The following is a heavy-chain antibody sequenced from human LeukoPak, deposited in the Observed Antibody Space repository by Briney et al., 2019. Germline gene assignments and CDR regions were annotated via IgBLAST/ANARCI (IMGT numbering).Heavy chain of an antibody. CDR3: AIDTYSGYDTGLGLGY. D-gene: IGHD5-12*01. CDR1: SDSISSGDYY. V-gene: IGHV4-30-4*01. Sequence: PSQTLSLTCTVSSDSISSGDYYWSWIRQPPGKGLEWIGYIYNSGSTYYNPSLRSRVSISINRSKNQFSLKLTSVTAADTAVYYCAIDTYSGYDTGLGLGYWGQGTLVTVSS. J-gene: IGHJ4*02. CDR2: IYNSGST.